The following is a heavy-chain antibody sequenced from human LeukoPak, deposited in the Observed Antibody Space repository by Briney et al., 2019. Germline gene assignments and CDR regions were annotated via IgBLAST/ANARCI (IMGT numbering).Heavy chain of an antibody. CDR1: GFSFSQFW. Sequence: PGGSLRLSCATSGFSFSQFWMSWVRQTPGKGLEWVANIKQDGSEKYYVDSVKGRFTISRDNAKNSLSLQMNSLRAEDTAVYYCATYSSLNRREFQYWGQGTLLTVSS. D-gene: IGHD3-22*01. CDR2: IKQDGSEK. V-gene: IGHV3-7*01. J-gene: IGHJ1*01. CDR3: ATYSSLNRREFQY.